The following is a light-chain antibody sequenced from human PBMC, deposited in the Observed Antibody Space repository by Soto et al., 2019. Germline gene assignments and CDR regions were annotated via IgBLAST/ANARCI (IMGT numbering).Light chain of an antibody. CDR2: GGS. CDR1: QNLGSS. Sequence: EVVMTQSPATLSASPGERVTLSCRASQNLGSSLAWYQQRPSQAPRLLLYGGSTRATGIPARFSGSGSGTEFTVTISSLQSEDFAVYYCQQYNYWPPYTFGQGTNLEFK. V-gene: IGKV3-15*01. J-gene: IGKJ2*01. CDR3: QQYNYWPPYT.